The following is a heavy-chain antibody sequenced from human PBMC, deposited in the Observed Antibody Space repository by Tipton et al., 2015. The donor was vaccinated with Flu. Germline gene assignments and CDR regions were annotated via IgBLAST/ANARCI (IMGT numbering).Heavy chain of an antibody. V-gene: IGHV4-59*04. CDR2: IHRTGTT. Sequence: TLSLTCRVSGGSITTYHWGWIRQPPGKGLEWIGNIHRTGTTYYNLSLKSRVTISVDTSKNHFSLRLTSVTAADTAVYFCARRDYSNYVSEPKNWFDPWGQGTLVTVSS. D-gene: IGHD4-11*01. J-gene: IGHJ5*02. CDR3: ARRDYSNYVSEPKNWFDP. CDR1: GGSITTYH.